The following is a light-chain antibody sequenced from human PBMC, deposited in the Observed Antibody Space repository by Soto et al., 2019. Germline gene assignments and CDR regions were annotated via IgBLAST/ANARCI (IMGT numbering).Light chain of an antibody. Sequence: DIQMTQSPSSLSASLGDRVTISCRASQSIGYYLNWYQQKPGKPPKLLIYAASSLQRGVPSRFSGSGSGTDFTLTISSLLPEDFATFYCQQSYSTPRTFGQGTKVEIK. V-gene: IGKV1-39*01. CDR2: AAS. CDR1: QSIGYY. CDR3: QQSYSTPRT. J-gene: IGKJ1*01.